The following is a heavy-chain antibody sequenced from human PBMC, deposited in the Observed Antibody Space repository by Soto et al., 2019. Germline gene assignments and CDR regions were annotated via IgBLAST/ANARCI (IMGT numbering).Heavy chain of an antibody. Sequence: GASVKVSCKASGYTFTSHYMHWVRQAPGQGLEWMGIINPSGGSTSYAQKFQGGVTMTRDTSTSTVYMELSSLRSEDTAVYYCARADSSGYYYWGQGTLVTVSS. CDR2: INPSGGST. J-gene: IGHJ4*02. V-gene: IGHV1-46*01. D-gene: IGHD3-22*01. CDR3: ARADSSGYYY. CDR1: GYTFTSHY.